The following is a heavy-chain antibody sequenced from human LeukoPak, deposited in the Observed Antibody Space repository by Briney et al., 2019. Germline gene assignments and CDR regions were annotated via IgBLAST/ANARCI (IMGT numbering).Heavy chain of an antibody. CDR2: ISYDGSNK. J-gene: IGHJ4*02. CDR3: AKDNGVNPGY. V-gene: IGHV3-30*18. CDR1: GFTFSSYA. Sequence: PGGSLRLSCAASGFTFSSYAMSWVRQAPGKGLEWVAVISYDGSNKYYADSVKGRFTISRDNSKNTLYLQMNSLRAEDTAVYYCAKDNGVNPGYWGQGTLVTVSS. D-gene: IGHD2-8*01.